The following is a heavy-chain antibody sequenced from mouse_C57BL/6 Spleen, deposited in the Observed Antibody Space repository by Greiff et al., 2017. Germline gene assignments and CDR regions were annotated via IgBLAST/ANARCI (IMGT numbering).Heavy chain of an antibody. Sequence: QVQLQQPGAELVRPGSSVKLSCKASGYTFTSYWMHWVKQRPIQGLEWIGNIDPSDSETHYNQKFKDKATLTVDKSSSTAYMQLSSLTSEDSAVYYCARYGSRGYYAMDYWGQGTSVTVSS. CDR2: IDPSDSET. J-gene: IGHJ4*01. V-gene: IGHV1-52*01. CDR3: ARYGSRGYYAMDY. CDR1: GYTFTSYW. D-gene: IGHD1-1*01.